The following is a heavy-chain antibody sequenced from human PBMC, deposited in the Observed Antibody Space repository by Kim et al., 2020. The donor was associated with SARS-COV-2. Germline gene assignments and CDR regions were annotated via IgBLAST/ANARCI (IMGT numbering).Heavy chain of an antibody. D-gene: IGHD1-26*01. V-gene: IGHV4-31*02. CDR3: ARADSGSPRDAFDI. Sequence: PYLKSRVTISVDTSKNPFSLKLSSVTAADTAVYYCARADSGSPRDAFDIWGQGTMVTVSS. J-gene: IGHJ3*02.